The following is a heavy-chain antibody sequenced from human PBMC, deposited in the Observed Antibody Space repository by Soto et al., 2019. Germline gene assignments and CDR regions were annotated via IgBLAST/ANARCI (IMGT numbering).Heavy chain of an antibody. CDR1: GYTLTSYY. CDR3: ARGIAAAGTSYYGMDV. V-gene: IGHV1-46*01. Sequence: ASVKVSCKASGYTLTSYYMHWVRQAPGQGLEWMGIINPSGGSTSYAQKFQGRVTMTRDTSTSTVYMELSSLRSEDTAVYYCARGIAAAGTSYYGMDVWGQGTTVTVSS. CDR2: INPSGGST. D-gene: IGHD6-13*01. J-gene: IGHJ6*02.